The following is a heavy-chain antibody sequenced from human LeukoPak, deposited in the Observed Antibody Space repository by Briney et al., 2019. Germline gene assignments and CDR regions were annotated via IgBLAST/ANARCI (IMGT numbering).Heavy chain of an antibody. V-gene: IGHV1-2*02. CDR2: INPNSGGT. Sequence: GASVKVSCKASGYIFTDYYMYWVRQAPGQGPEWMGWINPNSGGTNYAQKFQGRVTMTRDTSTSTAYMELSSLRSEDTAVYYCARDRRQQLENWFDPWGQGTLVTVSS. J-gene: IGHJ5*02. D-gene: IGHD6-13*01. CDR1: GYIFTDYY. CDR3: ARDRRQQLENWFDP.